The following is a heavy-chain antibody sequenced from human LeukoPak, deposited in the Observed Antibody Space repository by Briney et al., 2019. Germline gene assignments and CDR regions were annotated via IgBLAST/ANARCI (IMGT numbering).Heavy chain of an antibody. CDR2: IGTYGGDT. CDR3: ARDLWNFYDDSGYNRDFDS. CDR1: TSR. V-gene: IGHV1-18*01. J-gene: IGHJ5*01. Sequence: ASVKVSCKATSRISWVRQAPGQGLEWMGWIGTYGGDTYYAQKFQGRITVATDTSTSTVYMELRNLRSDDTAVYYCARDLWNFYDDSGYNRDFDSWGQGTLVTVST. D-gene: IGHD3-22*01.